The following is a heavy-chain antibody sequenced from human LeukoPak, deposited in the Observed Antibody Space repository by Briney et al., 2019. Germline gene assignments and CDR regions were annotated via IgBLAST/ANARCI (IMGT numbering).Heavy chain of an antibody. CDR1: GFTFSSYA. J-gene: IGHJ4*02. CDR3: AKGSYDFWSGYYLLPYYFDY. V-gene: IGHV3-23*01. Sequence: PGGSLRLSCAASGFTFSSYAMSWVRQAPGKGLEWVSAISGSGGSTYYADSVKGRFTISRDNSKNTPYLQMNSLRAEDTAVYYCAKGSYDFWSGYYLLPYYFDYWGQGTLVTVSS. D-gene: IGHD3-3*01. CDR2: ISGSGGST.